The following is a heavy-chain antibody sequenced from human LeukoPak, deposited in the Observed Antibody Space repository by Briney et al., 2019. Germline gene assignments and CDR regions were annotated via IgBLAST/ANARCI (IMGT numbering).Heavy chain of an antibody. V-gene: IGHV1-69*04. CDR1: RTTFSSYS. CDR2: IIPILGIA. CDR3: ARDPTLTAIQRRHFDL. J-gene: IGHJ2*01. Sequence: SVKVSCKTSRTTFSSYSISWVRQAPGQGLEWMGRIIPILGIAYYAQKFQGRVTITADKSTNTAYMELSSLESEDTAVYYCARDPTLTAIQRRHFDLWGRGTLVT. D-gene: IGHD3-3*01.